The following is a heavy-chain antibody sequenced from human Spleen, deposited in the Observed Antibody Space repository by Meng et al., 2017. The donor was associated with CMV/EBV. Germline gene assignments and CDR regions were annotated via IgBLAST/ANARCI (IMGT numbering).Heavy chain of an antibody. Sequence: GESLKISWAASGFTFSDHYMDWVRQAPGKGLEWVGRTRNKANSYTTEYAASVKDRFTISRDDSKNSLYLQMNSLKTEDTAVYYCARERSYYDFWSGYYTGAGGMDVWGQGTTVTVSS. CDR3: ARERSYYDFWSGYYTGAGGMDV. CDR2: TRNKANSYTT. J-gene: IGHJ6*02. D-gene: IGHD3-3*01. V-gene: IGHV3-72*01. CDR1: GFTFSDHY.